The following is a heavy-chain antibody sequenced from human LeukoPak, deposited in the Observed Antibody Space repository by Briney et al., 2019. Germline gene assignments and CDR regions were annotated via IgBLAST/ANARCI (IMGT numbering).Heavy chain of an antibody. CDR3: ATYYYDSSGYFDAFDI. CDR2: IYYSGST. Sequence: SETLSLTCTVSGGSISSSSYYWGWIRQPPGKGLEWIGSIYYSGSTYYNPSLKSRVTISVDTSKNQFSLKLSSVTAADTAVYYCATYYYDSSGYFDAFDIWGQGTMVTVSS. D-gene: IGHD3-22*01. CDR1: GGSISSSSYY. V-gene: IGHV4-39*07. J-gene: IGHJ3*02.